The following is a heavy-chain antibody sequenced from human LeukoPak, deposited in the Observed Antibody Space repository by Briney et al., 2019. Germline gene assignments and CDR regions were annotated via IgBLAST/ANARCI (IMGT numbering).Heavy chain of an antibody. J-gene: IGHJ4*02. D-gene: IGHD1-14*01. CDR2: IRYDGSNK. V-gene: IGHV3-30*02. Sequence: PGGALMLGFWAPGFTLSSYGMHWVRQAPAKGVELVAFIRYDGSNKYDADAVKGRFTISRDNSKNTLYLQMNSLRAEDTAVYYCAKDLGTASEFDYWGQGTLVTVSS. CDR3: AKDLGTASEFDY. CDR1: GFTLSSYG.